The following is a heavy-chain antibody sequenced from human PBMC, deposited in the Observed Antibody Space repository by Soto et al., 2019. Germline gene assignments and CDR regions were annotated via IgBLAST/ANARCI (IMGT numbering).Heavy chain of an antibody. Sequence: QVQLVQSGAEVKKPGSSVKVSCKASGGTFSSYTISWVRQAPGQGLEWMGRIIPILGIANYAQKFQGRVTITADKSTSKAYMELSSLRSEDTAVYYCARGDGVYCSGGSCYSANYYYYYYMDVWGKGTTVTVSS. CDR2: IIPILGIA. J-gene: IGHJ6*03. D-gene: IGHD2-15*01. CDR3: ARGDGVYCSGGSCYSANYYYYYYMDV. CDR1: GGTFSSYT. V-gene: IGHV1-69*02.